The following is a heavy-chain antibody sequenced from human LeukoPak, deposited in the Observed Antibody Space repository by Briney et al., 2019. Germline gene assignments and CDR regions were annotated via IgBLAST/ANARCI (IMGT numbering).Heavy chain of an antibody. D-gene: IGHD3-22*01. CDR3: ARGGGYRVDDAFDL. Sequence: GRSLTLSCAASGFTFTDYYMTWIRQAPGKGLEWVSSISGSGSTRYYADSVKGRFTISRDNANNSLSLQMNSLRVDDTAVYYCARGGGYRVDDAFDLWGQGTMVTVSS. V-gene: IGHV3-11*04. CDR1: GFTFTDYY. CDR2: ISGSGSTR. J-gene: IGHJ3*01.